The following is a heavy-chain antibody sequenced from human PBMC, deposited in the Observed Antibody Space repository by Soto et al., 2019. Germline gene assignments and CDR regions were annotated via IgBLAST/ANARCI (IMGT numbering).Heavy chain of an antibody. CDR1: GGSFSGYY. D-gene: IGHD2-15*01. V-gene: IGHV4-34*01. Sequence: SETLSLTCAVYGGSFSGYYWSWIRQPPGKGLEWIGEINHSGSTNYNPSLKSRVTISVDTSKNQFSLKLSSVTAADTAVYYCARGWGREGYCSGGSCADYGMDVWGQGTTVTVSS. CDR3: ARGWGREGYCSGGSCADYGMDV. J-gene: IGHJ6*02. CDR2: INHSGST.